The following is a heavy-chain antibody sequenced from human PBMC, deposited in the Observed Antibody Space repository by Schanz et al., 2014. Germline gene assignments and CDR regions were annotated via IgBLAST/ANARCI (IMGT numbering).Heavy chain of an antibody. J-gene: IGHJ4*02. V-gene: IGHV3-9*01. CDR1: GFRFDDYA. D-gene: IGHD1-26*01. Sequence: EVQLVESGGGLVQPGRSLRLSCVASGFRFDDYAMHWVRQAPGKGLEWVSGMSWNAGSLGYGDSVKGRFTISRDNAKNSLYLQMNSLRAEDTAVYYCAKGAEVGAQLFDYWGQGTLVTVSS. CDR2: MSWNAGSL. CDR3: AKGAEVGAQLFDY.